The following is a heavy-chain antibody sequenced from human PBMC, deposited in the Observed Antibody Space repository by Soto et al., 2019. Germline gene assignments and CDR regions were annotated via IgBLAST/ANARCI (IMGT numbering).Heavy chain of an antibody. D-gene: IGHD3-3*01. J-gene: IGHJ4*02. CDR3: ASLLRGDFWSGYFDY. CDR2: IIPILGIA. V-gene: IGHV1-69*10. CDR1: GGTFSSYA. Sequence: ASVKVSCKASGGTFSSYAISWVRQAPGQGLEWMGGIIPILGIANYAQKFQGRVTITADKSTSTAYMELSSLRSEDTAVYFCASLLRGDFWSGYFDYGGRGSLVTVSS.